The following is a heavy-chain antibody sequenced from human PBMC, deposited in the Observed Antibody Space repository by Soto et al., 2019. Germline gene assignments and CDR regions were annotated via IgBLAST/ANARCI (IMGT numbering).Heavy chain of an antibody. CDR2: ISYSGST. J-gene: IGHJ4*02. Sequence: SETLSLSCTVSGGSIKSYYWGWIRQPPGKGLEWIGYISYSGSTNYNPSLKSRITLSVDTSKTQFSLRLTSVTAADTAVYYCASSRDIYDSSSYYPNYWGQGTLVTVSS. V-gene: IGHV4-59*08. CDR1: GGSIKSYY. D-gene: IGHD3-22*01. CDR3: ASSRDIYDSSSYYPNY.